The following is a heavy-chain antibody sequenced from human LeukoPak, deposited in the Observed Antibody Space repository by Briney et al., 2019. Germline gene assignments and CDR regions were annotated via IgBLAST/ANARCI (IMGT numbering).Heavy chain of an antibody. Sequence: ASVKVSCKASGYTFTGYYMHWVRQAPGQGLEWMGWIHPNSGGTTYAQKFQGRVTMTRDTSISTDYMELSRLKSDDTAVYYCARHYYGSGSYYRSGGMDVWGQGTTVTVSS. V-gene: IGHV1-2*02. CDR1: GYTFTGYY. CDR2: IHPNSGGT. J-gene: IGHJ6*02. D-gene: IGHD3-10*01. CDR3: ARHYYGSGSYYRSGGMDV.